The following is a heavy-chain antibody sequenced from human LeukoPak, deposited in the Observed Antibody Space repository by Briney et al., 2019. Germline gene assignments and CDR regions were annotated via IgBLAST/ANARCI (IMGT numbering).Heavy chain of an antibody. CDR2: IYYSGST. CDR3: ARHGNMVRGVRGFDP. V-gene: IGHV4-59*08. D-gene: IGHD3-10*01. J-gene: IGHJ5*02. CDR1: GGSISSYY. Sequence: SETLSLTCTVSGGSISSYYWSWIRQPPGKGLEWIGYIYYSGSTNYNPSLKSRVTISVDTSKNQFSLKLSSVTAADTAVYYCARHGNMVRGVRGFDPWGQGTLVTVSS.